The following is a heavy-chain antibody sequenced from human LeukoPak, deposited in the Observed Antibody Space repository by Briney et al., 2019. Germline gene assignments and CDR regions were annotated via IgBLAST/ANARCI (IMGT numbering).Heavy chain of an antibody. D-gene: IGHD6-19*01. CDR3: ARDSPRYSSGWYYFDY. V-gene: IGHV3-33*01. J-gene: IGHJ4*02. Sequence: PGGSLRLSCAASGFTFSSYGMHWVRQAPGKGLEWVAVIWYDGSNKYYADSVKGRSTISRDNSKNTLYLQMNSLRAEDTAVYYCARDSPRYSSGWYYFDYWGQGTLVTVSS. CDR2: IWYDGSNK. CDR1: GFTFSSYG.